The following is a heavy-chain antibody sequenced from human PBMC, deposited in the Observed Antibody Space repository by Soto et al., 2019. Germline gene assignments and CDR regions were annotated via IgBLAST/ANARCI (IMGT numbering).Heavy chain of an antibody. Sequence: GGSLRLSCAASGFTFSSYGMHWVRQAPGKGLEWVAVISYDGSNKYYADSVKGRFTISRDNSKNTLYLQMNSLRAEDTAVYYCAKEPPLQWLVPDDDFDYWGQGTLDTVSS. J-gene: IGHJ4*02. CDR2: ISYDGSNK. D-gene: IGHD6-19*01. CDR3: AKEPPLQWLVPDDDFDY. V-gene: IGHV3-30*18. CDR1: GFTFSSYG.